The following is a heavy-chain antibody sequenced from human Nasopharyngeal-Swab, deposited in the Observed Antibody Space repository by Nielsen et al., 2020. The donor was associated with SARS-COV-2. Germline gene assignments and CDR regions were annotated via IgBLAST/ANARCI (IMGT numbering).Heavy chain of an antibody. D-gene: IGHD6-13*01. CDR3: ASHWAYSSSWYSYFQH. V-gene: IGHV3-53*01. CDR2: IYCGGST. Sequence: WIRQPPGKGLEWVSVIYCGGSTYYADSVKGRFAISRDNSKNTPYLQMNSLRTEDPAVYYCASHWAYSSSWYSYFQHWGQGTLVTVSS. J-gene: IGHJ1*01.